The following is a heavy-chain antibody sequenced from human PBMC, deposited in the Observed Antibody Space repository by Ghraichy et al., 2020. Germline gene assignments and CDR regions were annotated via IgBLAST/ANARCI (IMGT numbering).Heavy chain of an antibody. CDR2: IYSGGST. CDR3: ARDRVFCAGNECYYYYNYGMDV. CDR1: GFTVSGNY. D-gene: IGHD2-21*01. V-gene: IGHV3-53*01. Sequence: GGSLRLSCAVSGFTVSGNYMTWVRQAPGKGLEWVSIIYSGGSTYYAYSVKGRFTISRDNPKNTVYLQMNSLRAEDTAVYFCARDRVFCAGNECYYYYNYGMDVWGQGTTVTVSS. J-gene: IGHJ6*02.